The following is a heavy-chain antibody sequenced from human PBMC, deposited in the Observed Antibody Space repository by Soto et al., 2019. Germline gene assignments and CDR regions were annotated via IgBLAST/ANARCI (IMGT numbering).Heavy chain of an antibody. V-gene: IGHV1-18*01. CDR2: ISAYNGNT. CDR1: GYTFTSYG. J-gene: IGHJ6*02. CDR3: ARVRHSPLTYHYDVMDV. D-gene: IGHD2-21*01. Sequence: ASVKVSCKASGYTFTSYGISWVRQAPGQGLEWMGWISAYNGNTNYAQKLQGRVTMTTDTSTSTAYMELRSLRSDDTAVYYCARVRHSPLTYHYDVMDVWAQGTTVTVSS.